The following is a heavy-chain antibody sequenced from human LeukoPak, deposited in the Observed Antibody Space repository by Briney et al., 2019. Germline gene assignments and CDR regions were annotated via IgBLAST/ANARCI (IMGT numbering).Heavy chain of an antibody. Sequence: ASVKVSCKASGYTFSSYGISWVRQAPGQGLEWMGWISAYNGNTNYAQKVQGRVTMTTDTSTSTVYMELSSLRSEDTAVYYCARDTPSGDYVDWGQGTLVTVSS. D-gene: IGHD4-17*01. CDR3: ARDTPSGDYVD. CDR1: GYTFSSYG. V-gene: IGHV1-18*01. CDR2: ISAYNGNT. J-gene: IGHJ4*02.